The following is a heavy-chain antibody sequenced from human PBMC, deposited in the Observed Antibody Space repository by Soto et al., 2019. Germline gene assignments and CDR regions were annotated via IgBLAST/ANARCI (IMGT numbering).Heavy chain of an antibody. V-gene: IGHV4-59*08. J-gene: IGHJ6*02. CDR2: IYYSGST. CDR1: GGSISSYY. Sequence: SETLSLTCTVSGGSISSYYWSWIRQPPGKGLEWIGYIYYSGSTNYNPSLKSRVTISVDTSKNQFSLKLSSVTAADTAVYYCARHFYYYYGMDVWGQGTTVTVSS. CDR3: ARHFYYYYGMDV.